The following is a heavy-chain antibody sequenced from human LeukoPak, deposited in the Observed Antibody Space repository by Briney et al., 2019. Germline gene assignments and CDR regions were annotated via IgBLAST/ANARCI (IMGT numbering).Heavy chain of an antibody. J-gene: IGHJ6*02. CDR1: GYTLTSYG. CDR2: ISTQSGNT. D-gene: IGHD3-3*01. Sequence: ASVNVSCTASGYTLTSYGINWMRQAPGQGLEWMGWISTQSGNTNYAQKVQGRLTLTTDRSTNTAYMELSSLRSEDTAVYYCAAASGYYGGYYYGMDVWGQGTTVTVSS. CDR3: AAASGYYGGYYYGMDV. V-gene: IGHV1-18*01.